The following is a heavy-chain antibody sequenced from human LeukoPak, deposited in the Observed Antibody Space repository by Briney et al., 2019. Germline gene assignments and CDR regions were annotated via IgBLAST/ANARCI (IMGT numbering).Heavy chain of an antibody. J-gene: IGHJ6*03. CDR1: GGSISSVSYY. CDR3: AREGMATIEVGASPKTYYYYYYMDV. CDR2: IYTSGST. Sequence: SQTLSLTCTVSGGSISSVSYYWSWIRQPAGKGLEWIGRIYTSGSTNYNPSLKSRVTMSVDTSKNQFSLKLSSVTAADTAVYYCAREGMATIEVGASPKTYYYYYYMDVWGKGTTVTISS. D-gene: IGHD5-24*01. V-gene: IGHV4-61*02.